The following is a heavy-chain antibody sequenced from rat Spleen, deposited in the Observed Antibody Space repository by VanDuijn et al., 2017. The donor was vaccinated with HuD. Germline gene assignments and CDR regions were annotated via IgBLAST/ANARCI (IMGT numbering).Heavy chain of an antibody. Sequence: EVQLVESDGGLVQPGRSLKLSCTASGFIFSDFGMHWIRQAPTMGLEWVASISPNGGSTYYRDSVKGRFTISRDNAENTAYLQMNSLRSEDTATYYCAVSGYGYWGQGIMVTVSS. CDR3: AVSGYGY. CDR1: GFIFSDFG. J-gene: IGHJ2*01. D-gene: IGHD4-3*01. V-gene: IGHV5-19*01. CDR2: ISPNGGST.